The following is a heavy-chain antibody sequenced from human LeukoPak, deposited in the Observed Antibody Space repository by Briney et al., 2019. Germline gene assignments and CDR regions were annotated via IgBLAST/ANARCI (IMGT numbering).Heavy chain of an antibody. CDR1: GGTFSTYA. Sequence: GASVKVSCKASGGTFSTYAISWVRQAPGQGLEWMGGIIPIFGTANYAQKFQGRVTITTDESTSTAYMELRSLRSEDTAVYYCARGHYGDYFDYWGQGTLVTVSS. CDR2: IIPIFGTA. D-gene: IGHD4-17*01. V-gene: IGHV1-69*05. J-gene: IGHJ4*02. CDR3: ARGHYGDYFDY.